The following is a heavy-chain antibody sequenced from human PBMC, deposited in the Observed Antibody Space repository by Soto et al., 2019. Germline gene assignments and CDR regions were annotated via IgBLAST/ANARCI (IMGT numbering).Heavy chain of an antibody. V-gene: IGHV1-18*01. CDR3: ARGRYGDY. CDR1: GYAFTTYG. CDR2: ISAHNGNT. D-gene: IGHD1-1*01. J-gene: IGHJ4*02. Sequence: QVHLVQSGAAAKKPGASVKVSCKGSGYAFTTYGITRVRQAPGQGLEWMGWISAHNGNTTYAKKLQGTVSLTRDTSTSTAYMDLRSLRSDDTAVYDCARGRYGDYWGQGALVTVSS.